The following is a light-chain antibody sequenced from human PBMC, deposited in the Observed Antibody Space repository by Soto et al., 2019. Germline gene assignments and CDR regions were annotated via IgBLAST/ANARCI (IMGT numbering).Light chain of an antibody. Sequence: QSALTQPASVSGSPGQSITISCTGTSSDVGDYNYVSWYQQHPGKAPKLMIYEVSNRPSGVSNRFSGSKSGNTASLPISGGQAEDEADYYCSSYTRSSTPYVFGTGTKVTVL. J-gene: IGLJ1*01. CDR1: SSDVGDYNY. V-gene: IGLV2-14*01. CDR2: EVS. CDR3: SSYTRSSTPYV.